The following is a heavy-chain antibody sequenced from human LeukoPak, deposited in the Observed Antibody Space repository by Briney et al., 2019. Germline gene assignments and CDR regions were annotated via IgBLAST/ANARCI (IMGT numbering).Heavy chain of an antibody. CDR2: IYTSGTT. J-gene: IGHJ4*02. CDR3: ARENGSGSRGLDF. Sequence: MSSETLSLTCTVSAGSISNYFWSWIRQPAGKGLEWIGRIYTSGTTNYSPSLKSRVTMSVDTSTNQFSLKLTSVTAADTAVYYCARENGSGSRGLDFWGQGTLVTVSS. V-gene: IGHV4-4*07. D-gene: IGHD3-10*01. CDR1: AGSISNYF.